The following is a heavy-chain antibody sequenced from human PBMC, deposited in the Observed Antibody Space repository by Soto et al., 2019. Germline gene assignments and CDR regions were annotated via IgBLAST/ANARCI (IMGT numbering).Heavy chain of an antibody. CDR2: ISWNSGSI. D-gene: IGHD2-2*01. V-gene: IGHV3-9*01. J-gene: IGHJ3*02. Sequence: GGSLRLSCAASGFTFYDYAMHWVRQAPGKGLEWVSGISWNSGSIGYADSVKGRFTISRDNAKNCLYLQMNSLRAEDTALYYFAKDIRGGILPAADAFDIWGQATMVTVSS. CDR3: AKDIRGGILPAADAFDI. CDR1: GFTFYDYA.